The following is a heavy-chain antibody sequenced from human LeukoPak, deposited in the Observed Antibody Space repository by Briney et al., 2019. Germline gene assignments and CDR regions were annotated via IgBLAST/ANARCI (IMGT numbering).Heavy chain of an antibody. J-gene: IGHJ4*02. CDR1: GFTFSSYG. CDR2: IRYDGSNK. D-gene: IGHD6-13*01. CDR3: AKDRVYSTSWYDY. V-gene: IGHV3-30*02. Sequence: TGGSLRLSCAASGFTFSSYGMHWVRQAPGKGLEWVAFIRYDGSNKYYADSVKGRFTISRDNSKNTLYLQMNSLRAEDTAVYYCAKDRVYSTSWYDYWGQGTLVTVSS.